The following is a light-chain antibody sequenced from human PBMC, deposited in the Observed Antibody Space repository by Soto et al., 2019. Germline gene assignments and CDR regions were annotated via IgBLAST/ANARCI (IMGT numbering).Light chain of an antibody. CDR1: SSDVGGFDW. CDR2: GVT. V-gene: IGLV2-8*01. CDR3: CSYAGTRAV. J-gene: IGLJ1*01. Sequence: VLTQPPSASGSPGQSVTISCTGSSSDVGGFDWVSWYQQHPGKVPKLMIYGVTKRPSGVPDRFSGSKSGNTASLTVSGLQAEDEADYYCCSYAGTRAVFGTGTKVTVL.